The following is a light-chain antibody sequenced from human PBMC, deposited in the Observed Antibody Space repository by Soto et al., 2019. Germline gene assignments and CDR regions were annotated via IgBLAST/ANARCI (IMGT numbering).Light chain of an antibody. CDR2: AAS. CDR3: VQHHSFPIT. V-gene: IGKV1-17*01. CDR1: QDIRNV. J-gene: IGKJ4*01. Sequence: DIQMTQSPSSLSASVGDRVTVTCRASQDIRNVLGWYQQKPGKAPKRLIYAASSLRGGVPARFSGSGAGTEFTLTISRLQPEDLASYCCVQHHSFPITFGGGTKVEIK.